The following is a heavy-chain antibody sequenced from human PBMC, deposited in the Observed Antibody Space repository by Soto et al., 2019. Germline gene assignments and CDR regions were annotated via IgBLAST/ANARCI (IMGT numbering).Heavy chain of an antibody. CDR3: ARTSSGSYQKWFDP. J-gene: IGHJ5*02. V-gene: IGHV4-4*02. D-gene: IGHD3-22*01. CDR2: VYHSGST. CDR1: GGSISSNNW. Sequence: QVQLQESGPGLVKPSETLSLTCGVSGGSISSNNWWGWVRQPPGKGLEWIGEVYHSGSTNYNPSLTARGPISVDKSRNHFSLRLRSVTAADTAMYDWARTSSGSYQKWFDPWGQGTLVTVSS.